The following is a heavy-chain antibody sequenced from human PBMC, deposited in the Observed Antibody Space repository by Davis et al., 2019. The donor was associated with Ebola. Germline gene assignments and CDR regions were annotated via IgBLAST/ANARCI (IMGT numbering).Heavy chain of an antibody. CDR1: GGSISSGGYY. CDR2: INHSGST. V-gene: IGHV4-39*01. Sequence: PSETLSLTCTVSGGSISSGGYYWSWIRQPPGKGLEWIGEINHSGSTKYNPSLKSRVTISVDTSKNQFSLKLSSVTAADTAVYYCARHSGPGGYSYGYPDYWGQGTLVTVSS. D-gene: IGHD5-18*01. J-gene: IGHJ4*02. CDR3: ARHSGPGGYSYGYPDY.